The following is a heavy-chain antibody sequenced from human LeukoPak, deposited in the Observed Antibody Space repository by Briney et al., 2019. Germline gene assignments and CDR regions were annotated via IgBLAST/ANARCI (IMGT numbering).Heavy chain of an antibody. D-gene: IGHD6-6*01. CDR1: GFTVSSSN. J-gene: IGHJ4*02. CDR2: IYSGGST. V-gene: IGHV3-53*01. CDR3: AKEEQQFDYFDY. Sequence: GGSLRLSCAASGFTVSSSNMNWVRQAPGKGLEWISVIYSGGSTHYAGSVKGRFTISRDNSKNTLFLQMNSLRAEDTAVYYCAKEEQQFDYFDYWGQGTLVTVSS.